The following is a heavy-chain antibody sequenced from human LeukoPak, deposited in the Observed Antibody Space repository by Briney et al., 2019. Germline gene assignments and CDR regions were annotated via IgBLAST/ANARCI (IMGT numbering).Heavy chain of an antibody. D-gene: IGHD6-19*01. CDR3: ARWSPGLAVAANPYYYYYYGMDV. CDR1: GYTFTNYG. Sequence: GASVKVSCKASGYTFTNYGLSWVRQAPGQGLEWMGWISAYNGNTNYAQNLQGRVTMTRNTSISTAYMELSSLRSEDTAVYYCARWSPGLAVAANPYYYYYYGMDVWGQGTTVTVSS. J-gene: IGHJ6*02. CDR2: ISAYNGNT. V-gene: IGHV1-18*01.